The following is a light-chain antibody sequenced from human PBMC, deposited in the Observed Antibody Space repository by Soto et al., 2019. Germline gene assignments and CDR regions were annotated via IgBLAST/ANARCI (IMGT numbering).Light chain of an antibody. CDR3: QSYDDKISADV. J-gene: IGLJ1*01. CDR1: DSNIGTFSD. CDR2: SNT. V-gene: IGLV1-40*01. Sequence: QLVLTQPPSVSGAPGQRITISCTGSDSNIGTFSDVHWYQQFPGTAPKLLIFSNTDRPSGVPARFSASKSGTSASLAITGLQAEDEADYYCQSYDDKISADVFGSGTKLTVL.